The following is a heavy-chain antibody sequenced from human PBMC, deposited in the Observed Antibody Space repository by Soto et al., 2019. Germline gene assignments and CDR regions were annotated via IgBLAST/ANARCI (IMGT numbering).Heavy chain of an antibody. Sequence: GGSLRLSCAASGFTFSDYAMTWVRQDPGKGLEWVSGISGSGESTHYADPVKGRFTISRDNSKNTLYVQMNSLRAEDTAIYYCARASGYDQPLYGGQGTLVTVSS. V-gene: IGHV3-23*01. CDR3: ARASGYDQPLY. CDR1: GFTFSDYA. D-gene: IGHD5-12*01. J-gene: IGHJ4*02. CDR2: ISGSGEST.